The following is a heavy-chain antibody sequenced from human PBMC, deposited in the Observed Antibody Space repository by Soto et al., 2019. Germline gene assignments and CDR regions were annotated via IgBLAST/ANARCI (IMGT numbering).Heavy chain of an antibody. Sequence: SETLSLTCTVSGGSISSGDYYWSWIRQPPGKGLEWIGYIYYSGSTYYNPSLKSRVTISVDTSKNQFSLKLSSVTAADTAVYYCARGGDIVLVPAAKVWFDPWGQGTLVTVSS. CDR1: GGSISSGDYY. J-gene: IGHJ5*02. CDR3: ARGGDIVLVPAAKVWFDP. D-gene: IGHD2-2*01. CDR2: IYYSGST. V-gene: IGHV4-30-4*01.